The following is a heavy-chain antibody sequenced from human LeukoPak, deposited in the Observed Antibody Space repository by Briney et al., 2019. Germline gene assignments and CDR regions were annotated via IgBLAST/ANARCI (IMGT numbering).Heavy chain of an antibody. CDR3: AKCSTYWFDP. CDR1: GGSISDNY. J-gene: IGHJ5*02. V-gene: IGHV4-4*08. D-gene: IGHD1-1*01. CDR2: IYSSGST. Sequence: SETLSLTCTVSGGSISDNYWSWIRQPPGKGPEWIGYIYSSGSTNYNPSLKSRVTISVDTSKNQFSLKLSSVTAADKAVYYCAKCSTYWFDPWGQGTLVTVSS.